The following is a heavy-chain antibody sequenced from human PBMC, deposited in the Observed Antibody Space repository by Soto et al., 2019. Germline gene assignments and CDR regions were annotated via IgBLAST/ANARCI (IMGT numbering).Heavy chain of an antibody. J-gene: IGHJ4*02. CDR1: GFTFSSYA. CDR2: ISGSGGST. Sequence: EVQLLESGGGLVQPGGSLRLSCAVSGFTFSSYAMSWVRQAPGKGLEWVSTISGSGGSTYYADSVKGRFTISRDNSKKTLYMQMHSLSAEDTAVHYCAKARKSSGWYSDHWGQGTLVTVSS. D-gene: IGHD6-19*01. V-gene: IGHV3-23*01. CDR3: AKARKSSGWYSDH.